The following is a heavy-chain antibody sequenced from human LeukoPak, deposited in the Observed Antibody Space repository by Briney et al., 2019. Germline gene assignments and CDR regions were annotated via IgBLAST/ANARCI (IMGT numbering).Heavy chain of an antibody. V-gene: IGHV1-8*01. CDR2: TNPKTGNT. CDR1: EYTFNGYD. CDR3: ARPLDYYYYGMDV. Sequence: GASVKVSCKASEYTFNGYDINWVRQATGQGLEWMGWTNPKTGNTGYAQKFQGRVTMTRNTSITTAYMELSSLTSEDTAVYYCARPLDYYYYGMDVWGQGTTVTVSS. J-gene: IGHJ6*02.